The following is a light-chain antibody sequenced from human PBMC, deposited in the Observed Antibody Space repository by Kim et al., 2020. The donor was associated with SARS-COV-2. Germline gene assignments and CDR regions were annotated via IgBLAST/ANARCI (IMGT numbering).Light chain of an antibody. CDR3: QQYAYSTLT. CDR2: GAS. J-gene: IGKJ4*01. V-gene: IGKV3-20*01. Sequence: PGEKATPSCRASPSGVSNSLAWYKKKPDRAPRLPIYGASRRATGIPDRVSGSGSGTDFTLTISRLGPEKFAVYSCQQYAYSTLTFGGRTKM. CDR1: PSGVSNS.